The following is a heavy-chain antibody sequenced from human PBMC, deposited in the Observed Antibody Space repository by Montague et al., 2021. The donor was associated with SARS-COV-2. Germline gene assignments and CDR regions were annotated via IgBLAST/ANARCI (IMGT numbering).Heavy chain of an antibody. V-gene: IGHV3-7*03. CDR3: ARDSRIVGATGGMGV. J-gene: IGHJ6*02. D-gene: IGHD1-26*01. Sequence: SLRLSFAASGFTFSSYWMSWVRQTPGKGLEWVANIKPDGGEKHYVDSVKGRFTISRDNAKNSLNLQMDSLRAEDTALYYCARDSRIVGATGGMGVWGQGTTVIVSS. CDR1: GFTFSSYW. CDR2: IKPDGGEK.